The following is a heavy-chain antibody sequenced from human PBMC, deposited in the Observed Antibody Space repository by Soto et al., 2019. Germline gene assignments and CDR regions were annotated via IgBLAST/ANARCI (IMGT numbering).Heavy chain of an antibody. CDR3: ARGDRYYDILTGYYKPLDAFDI. CDR2: IYYSGST. J-gene: IGHJ3*02. Sequence: SETLSLTCTVSGGSVSSGSYYWSWIRQPPGKGLEWIGYIYYSGSTNYNPSLKSRVTISVDTSKNLFSLKLSSVTAADTAVYYCARGDRYYDILTGYYKPLDAFDIWGQGTMVTVSS. V-gene: IGHV4-61*01. D-gene: IGHD3-9*01. CDR1: GGSVSSGSYY.